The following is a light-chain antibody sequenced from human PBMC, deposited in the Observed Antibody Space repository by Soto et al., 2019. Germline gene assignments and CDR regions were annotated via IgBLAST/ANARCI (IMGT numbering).Light chain of an antibody. CDR1: QSVSSI. CDR3: QQYKSWPRT. J-gene: IGKJ1*01. Sequence: EIVMTQSPVTLSVTPGERATLSCRASQSVSSILAWYQQKPGQAPRHLIYGASTRAAGIPARFSGSGSGTEFTLTISRLQAEDFAVYFCQQYKSWPRTFGQGTKVELK. CDR2: GAS. V-gene: IGKV3-15*01.